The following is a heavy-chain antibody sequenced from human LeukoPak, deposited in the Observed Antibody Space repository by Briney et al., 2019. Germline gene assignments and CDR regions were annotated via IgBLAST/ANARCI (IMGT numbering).Heavy chain of an antibody. CDR3: AKDRIYADGLWDFDY. D-gene: IGHD3-10*01. Sequence: GGSLRLSCAGSGFTFSSDSMNWVRQAPGEGLKWVSGILVNGGTYYADSVKGRFTISRDNSKNTLYLQMNSLRADDTAVYYCAKDRIYADGLWDFDYWGQGTLVTVSS. CDR1: GFTFSSDS. CDR2: ILVNGGT. V-gene: IGHV3-23*01. J-gene: IGHJ4*02.